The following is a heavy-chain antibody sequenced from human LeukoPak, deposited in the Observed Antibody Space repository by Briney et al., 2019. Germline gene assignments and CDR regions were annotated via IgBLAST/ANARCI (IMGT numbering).Heavy chain of an antibody. CDR2: IKQDGSEE. V-gene: IGHV3-7*01. Sequence: GGSLRLSCGASGFTFRSYWMSWVRQAPGKGLEWVANIKQDGSEEYYVDSVKGRFTISRDNAKNSLYLQMNSLRAEDTAVYYCASASSSGPYYFDYWGQGTLVTVSS. CDR1: GFTFRSYW. D-gene: IGHD6-19*01. CDR3: ASASSSGPYYFDY. J-gene: IGHJ4*02.